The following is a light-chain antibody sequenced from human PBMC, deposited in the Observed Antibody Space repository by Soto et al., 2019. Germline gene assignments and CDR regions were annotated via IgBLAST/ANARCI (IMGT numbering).Light chain of an antibody. V-gene: IGKV3-11*01. CDR1: QSVSSY. J-gene: IGKJ5*01. CDR3: QQRSNWPIT. CDR2: DAS. Sequence: EIVLTQSPATLSLSPGERATLSCRASQSVSSYLAWYQQKPAQAPRLLIYDASNSATGIPDRFSGSGSGTDFTLTISSLEPEDFAVYYCQQRSNWPITFGQGTRLEIK.